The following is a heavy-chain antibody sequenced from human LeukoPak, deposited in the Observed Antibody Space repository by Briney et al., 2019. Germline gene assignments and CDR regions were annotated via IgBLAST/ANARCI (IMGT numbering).Heavy chain of an antibody. J-gene: IGHJ4*02. CDR3: ASATVTGFHFDY. Sequence: SETLSLTRTVSGGSISRYYWSWIRQPAAKGLEWIGRIYTSASTNYSPSLKSRVTMSVDTSKNQFSLKLSSVTAADTAVYYCASATVTGFHFDYWGQGTLVTVSS. V-gene: IGHV4-4*07. CDR2: IYTSAST. D-gene: IGHD4-17*01. CDR1: GGSISRYY.